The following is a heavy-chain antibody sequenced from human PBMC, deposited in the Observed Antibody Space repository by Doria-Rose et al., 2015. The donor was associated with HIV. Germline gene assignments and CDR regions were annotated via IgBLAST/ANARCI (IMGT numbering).Heavy chain of an antibody. J-gene: IGHJ4*02. CDR3: ARIKSSRWYHKYYFDF. CDR1: GVSLSSPGMG. CDR2: IFSDDER. Sequence: QESGPVLVKPTETLTLTCTVSGVSLSSPGMGVSWIRQPPGKALEWLANIFSDDERSYNTSLKSRLTISRGTSKSQVVLTMTDMDPVDTATYYCARIKSSRWYHKYYFDFWGQGTLVIV. V-gene: IGHV2-26*01. D-gene: IGHD6-13*01.